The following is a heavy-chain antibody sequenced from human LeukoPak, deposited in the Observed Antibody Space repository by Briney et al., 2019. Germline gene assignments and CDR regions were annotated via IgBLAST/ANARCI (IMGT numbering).Heavy chain of an antibody. CDR1: GFTFTDRW. Sequence: GGSLRLSCATSGFTFTDRWMHWVRQVPGKGLVWVSRISNDGKLASYADSVRGRFTIARDNARNTVYLQMDSLRDEDTAVYYCARGGYSSSPFDYWGQGTLVTVSS. V-gene: IGHV3-74*01. J-gene: IGHJ4*02. CDR3: ARGGYSSSPFDY. CDR2: ISNDGKLA. D-gene: IGHD6-6*01.